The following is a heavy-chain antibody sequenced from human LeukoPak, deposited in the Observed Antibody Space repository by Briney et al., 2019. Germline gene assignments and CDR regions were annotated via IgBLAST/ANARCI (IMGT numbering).Heavy chain of an antibody. D-gene: IGHD6-19*01. Sequence: GASVKVSCKASGYTFTSYDINWVRQATGQGLEWMGWMNPNSGNTGYAQKFQGRVTMTRNTSISTAYMELSSLRSEDTAVYYCARSWRVRYIAFDIWGQGTMVTVSS. V-gene: IGHV1-8*01. CDR1: GYTFTSYD. J-gene: IGHJ3*02. CDR3: ARSWRVRYIAFDI. CDR2: MNPNSGNT.